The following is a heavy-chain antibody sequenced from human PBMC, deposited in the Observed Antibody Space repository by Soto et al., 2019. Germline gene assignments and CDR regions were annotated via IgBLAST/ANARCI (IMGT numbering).Heavy chain of an antibody. CDR1: GLSFSHYW. Sequence: GFLRLSCAASGLSFSHYWMHWVRQAPGKGLVWVSRISPDGRTTTYADSVKGRFTISRDNAKSTLYLQMNSLTVEDGAVYYCADSWLPTSYWGPGTLVTVSS. CDR2: ISPDGRTT. J-gene: IGHJ4*02. V-gene: IGHV3-74*01. CDR3: ADSWLPTSY. D-gene: IGHD3-10*01.